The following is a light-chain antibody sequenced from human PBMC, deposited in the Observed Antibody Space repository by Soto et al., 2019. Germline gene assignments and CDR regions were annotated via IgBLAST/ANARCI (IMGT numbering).Light chain of an antibody. CDR3: KSYAGSNTYV. V-gene: IGLV2-8*01. Sequence: QSALTQPPSASGSPGQSVTISCTGTKSYIGVYDFVSWYQHHPGKAPRLIIYEVVQRPSGVPDRFSGPKSGNTASLTVSGLQAADEADYFCKSYAGSNTYVFGSGTKV. CDR1: KSYIGVYDF. CDR2: EVV. J-gene: IGLJ1*01.